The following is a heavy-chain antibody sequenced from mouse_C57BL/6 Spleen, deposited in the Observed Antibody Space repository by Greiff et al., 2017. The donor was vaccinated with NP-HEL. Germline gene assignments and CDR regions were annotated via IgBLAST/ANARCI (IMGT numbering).Heavy chain of an antibody. CDR1: GFTFSSYA. J-gene: IGHJ4*01. CDR2: ISDGGSYT. CDR3: AREDYGYDGGYAMDY. V-gene: IGHV5-4*01. Sequence: DVKLVESGGGLVKPGGSLKLSCAASGFTFSSYAMSWVRQTPEKRLEWVATISDGGSYTYYPDNVKGRFTISRDNAKNNLYLQMSHLKSEDTAMYYCAREDYGYDGGYAMDYWGQGTSVTVSS. D-gene: IGHD2-2*01.